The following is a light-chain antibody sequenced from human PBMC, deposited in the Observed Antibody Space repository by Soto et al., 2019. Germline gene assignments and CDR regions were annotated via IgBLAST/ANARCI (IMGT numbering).Light chain of an antibody. CDR1: QGIAGS. Sequence: DIQLTQSPSFLSASVGDRVTITCRASQGIAGSLAWYQQKPGKPPKLLIYAESTLQSGVPSRFSGSGSGTRGTLTISSLQPEDFAVYYCQHYSDWPLTFGGGTKVESK. V-gene: IGKV1-9*01. CDR3: QHYSDWPLT. CDR2: AES. J-gene: IGKJ4*01.